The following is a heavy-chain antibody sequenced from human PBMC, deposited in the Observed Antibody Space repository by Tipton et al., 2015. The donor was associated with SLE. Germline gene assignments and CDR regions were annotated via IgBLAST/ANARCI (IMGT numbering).Heavy chain of an antibody. J-gene: IGHJ6*02. CDR2: VFSSGTT. D-gene: IGHD2-15*01. Sequence: TLSLTCTVSSGSVSSGAYYWSWIRQHPGKGLEWIGYVFSSGTTYYNPSLKGRLSLSLDTSQNQLSLKLSSVTSADTAVYYCARRIGGYYGMDVWGQGTTVTVSS. CDR3: ARRIGGYYGMDV. V-gene: IGHV4-31*03. CDR1: SGSVSSGAYY.